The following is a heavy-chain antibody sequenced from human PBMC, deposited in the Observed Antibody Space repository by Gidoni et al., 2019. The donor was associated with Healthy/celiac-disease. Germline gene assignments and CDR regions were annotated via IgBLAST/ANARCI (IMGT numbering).Heavy chain of an antibody. Sequence: QITLKESGPTLVKPTQTLTLTCTFSGFSLSTSGVGVGWIRQPPGKALEWLALIYWDDDKRYSPSLKSRLTITKDTSKNQVVLTMTNMDPVDTATYYCAHSIFYGSGSYYTLYYYYGMDVWGQGTTVTVSS. CDR2: IYWDDDK. CDR1: GFSLSTSGVG. D-gene: IGHD3-10*01. J-gene: IGHJ6*02. V-gene: IGHV2-5*02. CDR3: AHSIFYGSGSYYTLYYYYGMDV.